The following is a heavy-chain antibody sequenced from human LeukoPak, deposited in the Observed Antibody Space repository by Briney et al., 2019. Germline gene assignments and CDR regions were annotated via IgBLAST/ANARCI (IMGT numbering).Heavy chain of an antibody. CDR1: GGVFTTYA. CDR3: ARERASSTSWFDAFDI. Sequence: ASVKVSCKASGGVFTTYAVSWVRQAPGQGLEWMGWISAYNGNTNYAQKLQGRVTMTTDTSTSTAYMELRSLRSDDTAVYYCARERASSTSWFDAFDIWGQGTMVTVSS. V-gene: IGHV1-18*01. CDR2: ISAYNGNT. J-gene: IGHJ3*02. D-gene: IGHD2-2*01.